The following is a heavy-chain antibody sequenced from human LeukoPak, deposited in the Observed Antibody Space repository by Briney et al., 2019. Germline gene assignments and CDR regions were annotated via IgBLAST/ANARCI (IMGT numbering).Heavy chain of an antibody. Sequence: GGSLRLSCAASGFSFSIYGMSWVRQTPGKGLEWVSVISGSGRSTYYADSAKGRFTISRDKSKNSLYLQMNSLRVEDTAIYYCAKSIVNSGTYIPFDYWGQGTLVTVSS. J-gene: IGHJ4*02. CDR3: AKSIVNSGTYIPFDY. V-gene: IGHV3-23*01. D-gene: IGHD1-26*01. CDR2: ISGSGRST. CDR1: GFSFSIYG.